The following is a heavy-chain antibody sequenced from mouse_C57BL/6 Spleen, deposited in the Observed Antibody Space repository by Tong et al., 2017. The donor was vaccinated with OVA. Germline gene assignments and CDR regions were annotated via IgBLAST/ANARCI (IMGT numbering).Heavy chain of an antibody. J-gene: IGHJ3*01. D-gene: IGHD1-1*01. CDR1: GYTFTDYE. Sequence: VQLQESGAELVRPGASVTLSCKASGYTFTDYEMHWVKQTPVHGLEWIGAIDPETGGTAYNQKFKGKAILTADKSSSTAYMELRSLTSEDSAVYYCTRFTTVPWFAYWGQGTLVTVSA. V-gene: IGHV1-15*01. CDR2: IDPETGGT. CDR3: TRFTTVPWFAY.